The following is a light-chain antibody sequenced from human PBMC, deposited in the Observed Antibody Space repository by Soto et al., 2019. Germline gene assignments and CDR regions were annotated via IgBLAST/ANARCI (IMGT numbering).Light chain of an antibody. J-gene: IGLJ1*01. CDR2: DVS. CDR1: SSDVGGYIY. Sequence: QSVLTQPASVSGSPGQSITISCTGTSSDVGGYIYVSWYQQHPGKAPKLMIYDVSNRPSGVSNRFSGSKSGNTASLTISGLQAEDEADYSCVSYTTSTSYVFGTGTKLTVL. CDR3: VSYTTSTSYV. V-gene: IGLV2-14*03.